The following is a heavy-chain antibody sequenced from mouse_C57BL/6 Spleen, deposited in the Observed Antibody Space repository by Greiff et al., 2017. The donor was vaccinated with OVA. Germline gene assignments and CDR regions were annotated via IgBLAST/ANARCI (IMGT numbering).Heavy chain of an antibody. CDR2: IDPETGGN. Sequence: QVQLQQSGAELVRPGASVTLSCKASGYTFTDYEMHWVKQTPVHGLEWIGAIDPETGGNAYNQKFKGKAILTADTSSSTAYMALRSLTSEDSAVYYCTRPPYYYGSSYYFDYWGQGTTLTVSS. CDR1: GYTFTDYE. V-gene: IGHV1-15*01. D-gene: IGHD1-1*01. J-gene: IGHJ2*01. CDR3: TRPPYYYGSSYYFDY.